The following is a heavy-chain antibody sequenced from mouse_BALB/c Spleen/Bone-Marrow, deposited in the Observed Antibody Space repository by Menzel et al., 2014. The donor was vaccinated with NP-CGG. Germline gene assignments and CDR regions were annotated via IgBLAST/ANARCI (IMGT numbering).Heavy chain of an antibody. D-gene: IGHD1-1*01. V-gene: IGHV3-8*02. CDR3: AIITTAWYFDV. CDR2: ISYSGST. CDR1: GDSINSGY. J-gene: IGHJ1*01. Sequence: VQLQQSGPSLVKPSQPLSLPCSVTGDSINSGYWNWIRKFPGNKLDYMGYISYSGSTYYNPSLKSRISITRDTSKNQYYLQLNSVTTEDTATYYCAIITTAWYFDVWGAGTTVTVSS.